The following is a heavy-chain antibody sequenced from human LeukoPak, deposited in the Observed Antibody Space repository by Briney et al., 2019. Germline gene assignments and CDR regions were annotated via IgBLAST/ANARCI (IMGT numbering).Heavy chain of an antibody. CDR1: GGSISSYY. CDR3: ARDSYRLGMDV. V-gene: IGHV4-59*01. CDR2: VYYSGST. J-gene: IGHJ6*02. Sequence: SETLSLTCTVSGGSISSYYWSWIRQPPGKGLEWIGYVYYSGSTNYNPSLKSRVTISVDTSKNQFSLKLSSVTAADTAVYYCARDSYRLGMDVWGQGTTVTVSS.